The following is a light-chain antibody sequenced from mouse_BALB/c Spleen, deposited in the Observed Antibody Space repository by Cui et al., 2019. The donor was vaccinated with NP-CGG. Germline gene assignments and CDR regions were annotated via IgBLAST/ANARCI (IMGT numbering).Light chain of an antibody. CDR2: GTN. CDR3: ALWYSNHWV. CDR1: TGAVTTNNF. Sequence: VLTQETAATTSPGEKVPLTCRSSTGAVTTNNFANWVQEKPDHLFTGLIGGTNNRVPGVPARFSGSLIGDKAALTITGAQTEDEAIYFCALWYSNHWVFGGGTKLTVL. J-gene: IGLJ1*01. V-gene: IGLV1*01.